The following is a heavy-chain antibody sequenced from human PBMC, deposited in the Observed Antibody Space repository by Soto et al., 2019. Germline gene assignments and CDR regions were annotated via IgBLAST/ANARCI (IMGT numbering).Heavy chain of an antibody. CDR2: INPNSGGT. J-gene: IGHJ5*02. D-gene: IGHD3-9*01. Sequence: ASVKVSCKASGYTFTGYYMHWVRQAPGQGLEWMGWINPNSGGTNYAQKFQGRVTMTRDTSISTAYMELSRLRSDDTAVYYCARDPASFYYDILTGYQNWFDPWGQGTLVTVYS. V-gene: IGHV1-2*02. CDR1: GYTFTGYY. CDR3: ARDPASFYYDILTGYQNWFDP.